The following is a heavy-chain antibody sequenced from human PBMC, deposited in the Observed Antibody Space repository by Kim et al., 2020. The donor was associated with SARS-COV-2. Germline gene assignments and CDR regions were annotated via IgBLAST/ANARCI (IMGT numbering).Heavy chain of an antibody. D-gene: IGHD1-26*01. CDR3: ARLYSGSRYYFDY. CDR2: IYYSGST. Sequence: SETLSLTCTVSGGSISSSSYYWGWIRQPPGKGLEWIGSIYYSGSTYYNPSLKSRVTISVDTSKNQFSLKLSSVTAADTAVYYCARLYSGSRYYFDYWGQGTLVTVSS. V-gene: IGHV4-39*01. J-gene: IGHJ4*02. CDR1: GGSISSSSYY.